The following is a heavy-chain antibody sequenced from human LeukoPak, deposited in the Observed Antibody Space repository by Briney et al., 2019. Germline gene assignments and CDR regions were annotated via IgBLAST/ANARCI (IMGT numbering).Heavy chain of an antibody. CDR2: IYTSGST. D-gene: IGHD3-10*01. J-gene: IGHJ4*02. V-gene: IGHV4-4*07. CDR3: ARAYMVRGANLFDY. CDR1: GGSISSYY. Sequence: PSETLSLTCTVSGGSISSYYWSWIRQPAGKGLEWIGRIYTSGSTNYNPSLKSRVTMSVDTSKNQFSLKLSSVTAADTAVYYCARAYMVRGANLFDYWGQGTLVTVSS.